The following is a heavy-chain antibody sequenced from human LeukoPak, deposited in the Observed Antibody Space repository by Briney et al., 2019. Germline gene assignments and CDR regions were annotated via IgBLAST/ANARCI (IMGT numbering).Heavy chain of an antibody. CDR2: IKSKTDGGAT. CDR1: GFTFTNAW. Sequence: GGSLRLSCAASGFTFTNAWMSWVRQAPGRGLEWVGRIKSKTDGGATDYAAPVIGRFTISRDDSKNTLYLQMNSLKTEDTAVYYCTNLETWSLDVWGQGTLVTVSS. V-gene: IGHV3-15*01. J-gene: IGHJ4*02. D-gene: IGHD3-3*01. CDR3: TNLETWSLDV.